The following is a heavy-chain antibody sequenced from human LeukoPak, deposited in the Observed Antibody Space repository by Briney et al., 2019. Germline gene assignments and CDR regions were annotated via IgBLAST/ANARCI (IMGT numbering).Heavy chain of an antibody. CDR3: ARDGYNYQVSAA. V-gene: IGHV1-69*13. CDR1: GGTFSSYA. D-gene: IGHD5-24*01. CDR2: IIPIFGTA. Sequence: SVKVSCKASGGTFSSYAISWVRQAPGQGLEWMGGIIPIFGTANYAQKFQGRVTITADESTSTAYMELSSLRSEDTAVYYCARDGYNYQVSAAWGQGTLVTVSS. J-gene: IGHJ5*02.